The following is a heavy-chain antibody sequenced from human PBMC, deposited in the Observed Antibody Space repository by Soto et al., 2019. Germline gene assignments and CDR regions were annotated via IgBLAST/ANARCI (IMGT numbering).Heavy chain of an antibody. CDR2: MYYSGTT. V-gene: IGHV4-39*01. CDR3: AVVDSTGNWFDP. CDR1: GGSISSSDFY. J-gene: IGHJ5*02. Sequence: QLQLQESGPGLVKPSETLSLTCTVSGGSISSSDFYWGWLRQTPGKGLEFIGSMYYSGTTYYNPSLKSRVAISGDTSKNQFTLKLSWVTAADTAVYYCAVVDSTGNWFDPWGEGALVTVSS. D-gene: IGHD6-25*01.